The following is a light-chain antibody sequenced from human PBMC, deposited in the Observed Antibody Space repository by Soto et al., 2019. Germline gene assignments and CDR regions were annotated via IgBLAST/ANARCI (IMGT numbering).Light chain of an antibody. Sequence: QSALTQPPSASGSPGQSVTISCSGTSSDVGSYDSVSWYQQHPDKAPKLMIYEVGKRPSGVPDRFSGSKSGNTASLTVSGLQAEDEADYYCASWDDRLNGVVFGGGTKLTVL. V-gene: IGLV2-8*01. CDR1: SSDVGSYDS. CDR2: EVG. CDR3: ASWDDRLNGVV. J-gene: IGLJ2*01.